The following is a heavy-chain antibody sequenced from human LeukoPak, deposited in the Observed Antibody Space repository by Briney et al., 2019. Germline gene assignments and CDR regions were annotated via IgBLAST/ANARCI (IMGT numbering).Heavy chain of an antibody. D-gene: IGHD2-21*02. CDR1: GYSFTSYW. V-gene: IGHV5-51*01. J-gene: IGHJ4*02. Sequence: GESLKISCKGSGYSFTSYWIGWVRQMPGKGLEWMEIIYPGDSDTRYSPSFQGQVTISADKSISTAYLQWSSLKASATAMYYCARPAYCGGDCSNFFDYWGQGTLVTVSS. CDR2: IYPGDSDT. CDR3: ARPAYCGGDCSNFFDY.